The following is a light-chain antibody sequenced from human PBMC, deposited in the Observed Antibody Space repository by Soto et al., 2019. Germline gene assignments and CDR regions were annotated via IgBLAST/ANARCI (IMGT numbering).Light chain of an antibody. J-gene: IGLJ1*01. CDR3: QSYDSSLSGYV. CDR2: GNS. Sequence: QSVLTQPPSVSGAPGPRVTISCTGSSSNIGAGYDVHWYQQLPGTAPKLLIYGNSNRHSGVPDRFSGSKSGTSASLAITGLQAEDEADYYCQSYDSSLSGYVFGTGTKLTVL. CDR1: SSNIGAGYD. V-gene: IGLV1-40*01.